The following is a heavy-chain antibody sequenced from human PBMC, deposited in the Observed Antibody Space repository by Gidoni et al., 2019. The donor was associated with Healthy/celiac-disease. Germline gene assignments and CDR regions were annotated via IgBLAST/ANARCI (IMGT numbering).Heavy chain of an antibody. J-gene: IGHJ3*02. CDR2: IYYSGST. Sequence: QVQLQESGPGLVKPSETLSLTCPVSGGSISSYYWSWIRQPPGKGLEWIGYIYYSGSTNYNPSLKSRVTISVDTSKNQFSLKLSSVTAADTAVYYCARPTHSGSSGAFDIWGQGTMVTVSS. CDR3: ARPTHSGSSGAFDI. V-gene: IGHV4-59*08. D-gene: IGHD1-26*01. CDR1: GGSISSYY.